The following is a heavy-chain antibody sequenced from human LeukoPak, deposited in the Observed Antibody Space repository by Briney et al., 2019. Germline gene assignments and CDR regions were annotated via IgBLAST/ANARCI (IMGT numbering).Heavy chain of an antibody. CDR3: ARRDGYKPYDY. CDR2: ISSNGVST. CDR1: GFTFSSYP. J-gene: IGHJ4*02. Sequence: GGSLRLSCAASGFTFSSYPMHWVRQAPGKGLEYVSSISSNGVSTEYANSVKGRFTISRDNSKNTVYLQMGSLRAEDMAIYYCARRDGYKPYDYWGQGTLVTVSS. V-gene: IGHV3-64*01. D-gene: IGHD5-24*01.